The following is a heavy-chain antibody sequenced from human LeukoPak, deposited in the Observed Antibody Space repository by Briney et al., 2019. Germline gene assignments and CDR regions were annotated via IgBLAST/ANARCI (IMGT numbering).Heavy chain of an antibody. Sequence: PSETLSLTCVVSGGSISSSNWWSWVRQPPGKGLEWIGEIYHSGTTNYNPSLKSRVTVSVDKSKNHFSLKLGSVTAADTAVYYCARSAQIVAAAIAYYFDYWGQGTLVTVSS. CDR1: GGSISSSNW. CDR2: IYHSGTT. V-gene: IGHV4-4*02. D-gene: IGHD2-2*02. CDR3: ARSAQIVAAAIAYYFDY. J-gene: IGHJ4*02.